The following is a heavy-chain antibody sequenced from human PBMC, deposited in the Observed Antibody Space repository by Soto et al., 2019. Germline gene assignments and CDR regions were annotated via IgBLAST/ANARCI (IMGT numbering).Heavy chain of an antibody. CDR2: IRDRAFSYAT. D-gene: IGHD3-10*01. J-gene: IGHJ4*02. Sequence: EVLLVEAGGGLVQPGGSLKLSCAASGFVFKDSSIHWVRQASGKGLEWVGRIRDRAFSYATAYDASVKGRFTISRDDSTNTAYLQMNSLKTEDTAIYYCTRLISAAQDYWGQGTLVTVSS. CDR1: GFVFKDSS. CDR3: TRLISAAQDY. V-gene: IGHV3-73*01.